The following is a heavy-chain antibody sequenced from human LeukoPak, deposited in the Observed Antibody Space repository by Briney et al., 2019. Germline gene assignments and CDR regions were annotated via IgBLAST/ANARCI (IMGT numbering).Heavy chain of an antibody. V-gene: IGHV3-21*01. CDR1: GFTFSSYS. Sequence: GGSLRLSCAGSGFTFSSYSMNWVRQAPGKRLEWVSSITSSSNYIYYADSVKGRFTISRDNAKNSLYLQMNSLRAEDTAVYYCARDVEAMAAAGGGVDYWGQGTLVTVSS. CDR2: ITSSSNYI. J-gene: IGHJ4*02. D-gene: IGHD6-13*01. CDR3: ARDVEAMAAAGGGVDY.